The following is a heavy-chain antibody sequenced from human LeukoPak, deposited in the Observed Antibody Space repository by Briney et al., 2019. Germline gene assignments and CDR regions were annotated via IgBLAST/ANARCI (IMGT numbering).Heavy chain of an antibody. Sequence: PSETLSLTCAVYGGSFSGYYWSWIRQSPGKGLEWIGEINHSGSTNYNPSLKSRVTISLDTSKNQFSLKLSSVTAADTAVYYCATVRWNDGDAFDIWGQGTMVTVSS. V-gene: IGHV4-34*01. CDR3: ATVRWNDGDAFDI. CDR1: GGSFSGYY. CDR2: INHSGST. D-gene: IGHD1-1*01. J-gene: IGHJ3*02.